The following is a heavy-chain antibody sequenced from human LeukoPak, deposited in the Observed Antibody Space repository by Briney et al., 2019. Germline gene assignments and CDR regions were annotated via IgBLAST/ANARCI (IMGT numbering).Heavy chain of an antibody. V-gene: IGHV4-39*07. Sequence: TSETLSLTCAISGGSISGTPYYWGWIRQPPGKGLEWIGSIYYSGSTYYIPSLKSRLTISVDTSKNQFSLKLSSVTAADTAVHYCARASTIFGHFAYWGRGTLVTVSS. CDR1: GGSISGTPYY. CDR3: ARASTIFGHFAY. J-gene: IGHJ4*02. D-gene: IGHD3-3*01. CDR2: IYYSGST.